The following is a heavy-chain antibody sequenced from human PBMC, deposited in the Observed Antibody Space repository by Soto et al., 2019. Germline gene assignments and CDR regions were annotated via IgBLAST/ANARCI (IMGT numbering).Heavy chain of an antibody. CDR3: ARDLKVVALPGHAFDI. CDR2: IDPSDSYT. Sequence: GESLKISCKGSGYSFTSYSISWVRQMTGKGLEWMGRIDPSDSYTNYSPSFQGHVTISADKSISTAYMELSSLRSEDKAVYYCARDLKVVALPGHAFDIWGQGTMVTVSS. V-gene: IGHV5-10-1*01. J-gene: IGHJ3*02. CDR1: GYSFTSYS. D-gene: IGHD2-2*01.